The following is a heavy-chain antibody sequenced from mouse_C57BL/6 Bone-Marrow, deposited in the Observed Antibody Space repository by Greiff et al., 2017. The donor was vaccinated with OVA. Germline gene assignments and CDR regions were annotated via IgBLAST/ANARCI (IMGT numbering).Heavy chain of an antibody. CDR1: GFSLTSYG. CDR2: IWSGGST. J-gene: IGHJ4*01. V-gene: IGHV2-2*01. CDR3: AKIYYYGYYAMDY. Sequence: VKLQESGPGLVQPSQRLSITCTVSGFSLTSYGVHWVRQSPGKGLEWLGVIWSGGSTDYNAAFISRLSISKDNSKSQVFFKMNSLQADDTAIYYCAKIYYYGYYAMDYWGQGTSVTVSS. D-gene: IGHD1-1*01.